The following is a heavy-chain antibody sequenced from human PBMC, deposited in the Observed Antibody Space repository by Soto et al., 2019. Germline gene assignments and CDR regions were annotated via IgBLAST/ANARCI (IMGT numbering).Heavy chain of an antibody. Sequence: QVQLVESGGGLVKPGGSLRLSCAASGFTFSDYYMSWIRQAPGKGLEWVSYISSSSSYTNYADSVKGRFTISRDNAKNSLYLQMNSLRAEDTDVYYCARFQYSSNIGAFDYWGQGTLVTVSS. V-gene: IGHV3-11*05. J-gene: IGHJ4*02. CDR1: GFTFSDYY. D-gene: IGHD6-13*01. CDR3: ARFQYSSNIGAFDY. CDR2: ISSSSSYT.